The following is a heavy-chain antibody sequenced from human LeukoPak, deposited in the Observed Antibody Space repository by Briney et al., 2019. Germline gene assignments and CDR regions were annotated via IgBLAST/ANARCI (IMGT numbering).Heavy chain of an antibody. CDR1: GGSISSGSYY. CDR3: ARGAVESSGWFFDY. CDR2: IYTSGST. J-gene: IGHJ4*02. D-gene: IGHD6-19*01. V-gene: IGHV4-61*02. Sequence: PSETLSLTCTVSGGSISSGSYYWSWIRQPAGKGLEWIGRIYTSGSTNYNPSLKSRVTISVDTSKNQLSLKLSSVTAADTAVYYCARGAVESSGWFFDYWGQGTLVTVSS.